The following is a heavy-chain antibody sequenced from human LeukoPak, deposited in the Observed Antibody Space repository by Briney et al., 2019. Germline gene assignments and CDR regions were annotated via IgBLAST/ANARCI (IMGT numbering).Heavy chain of an antibody. CDR3: ASDSSGWYVPYYYYYYGMDV. D-gene: IGHD6-19*01. J-gene: IGHJ6*02. V-gene: IGHV3-53*01. CDR1: GFTVSSNY. Sequence: GGSLRLSCAASGFTVSSNYMSWVRQAPGKGLEWVSVIYSGGSTYYADSVKGRFTISRDNSKNTLYLQMNSLRAEDTAVCYCASDSSGWYVPYYYYYYGMDVWGQGTTVTVSS. CDR2: IYSGGST.